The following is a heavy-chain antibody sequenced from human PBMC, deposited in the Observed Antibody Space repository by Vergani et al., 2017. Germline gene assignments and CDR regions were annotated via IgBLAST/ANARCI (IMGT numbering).Heavy chain of an antibody. V-gene: IGHV3-11*01. CDR3: AIGNYDSSGYSRRLSHYYYGMDV. Sequence: QVQLVESGGGLVKPGGSLRLSCAASGFTFSDYYMSWIRQAPGKGLEWVSYISSSGSTIYYADSVKGRFTISRDNAKNSLYLQMNSLGAEDTAVYYCAIGNYDSSGYSRRLSHYYYGMDVWGQGTTVTVSS. CDR2: ISSSGSTI. J-gene: IGHJ6*02. CDR1: GFTFSDYY. D-gene: IGHD3-22*01.